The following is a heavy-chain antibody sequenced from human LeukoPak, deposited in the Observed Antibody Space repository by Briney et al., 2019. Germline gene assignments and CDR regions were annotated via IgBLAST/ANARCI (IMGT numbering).Heavy chain of an antibody. D-gene: IGHD3-10*01. Sequence: GGSLRLSCAASGFTVSSKYMSWVRQAPGKGLEWVAVIYSGGSTYYADSVKGRFTISRDNSMNTLYLQMNSLRVDDTAMYYCAKDPHGDFMDVWGKGTTVTVSS. J-gene: IGHJ6*03. CDR1: GFTVSSKY. V-gene: IGHV3-53*05. CDR2: IYSGGST. CDR3: AKDPHGDFMDV.